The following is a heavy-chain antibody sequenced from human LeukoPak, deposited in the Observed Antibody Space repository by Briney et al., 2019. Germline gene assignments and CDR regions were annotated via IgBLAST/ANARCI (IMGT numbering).Heavy chain of an antibody. Sequence: SETLSLTCAVYGGSFSGYYWSWIRQPPGKGLEWIGEINHSGSTNYNPSLKSRVTISVDTSKNQISLKLSSVTAADTAVYYCARGGYYDILTAYYFDYWGQGTLVTVSS. V-gene: IGHV4-34*01. D-gene: IGHD3-9*01. CDR2: INHSGST. J-gene: IGHJ4*02. CDR1: GGSFSGYY. CDR3: ARGGYYDILTAYYFDY.